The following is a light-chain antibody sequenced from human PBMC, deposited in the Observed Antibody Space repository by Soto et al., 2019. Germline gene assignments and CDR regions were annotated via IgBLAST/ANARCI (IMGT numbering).Light chain of an antibody. V-gene: IGKV3-20*01. Sequence: EIVLTQSPGTLSLSPGERATLSCRASQSVISNYLAWYQQKPGQAPRLLIYGASSSATGIPDRFSRSGSATDFTLTISRLEPEDFAVYYCQQYGTSPPLTFGGGTKVDIK. CDR2: GAS. CDR1: QSVISNY. J-gene: IGKJ4*01. CDR3: QQYGTSPPLT.